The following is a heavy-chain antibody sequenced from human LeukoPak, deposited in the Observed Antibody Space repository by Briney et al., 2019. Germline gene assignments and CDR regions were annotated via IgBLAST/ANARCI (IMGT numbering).Heavy chain of an antibody. CDR1: GFTFSTYC. CDR3: VRDFRSADY. V-gene: IGHV3-74*01. J-gene: IGHJ4*02. Sequence: GGSLRLSCAASGFTFSTYCMHWVRQAPGKGPMWVSRICPDGTVTNYADSVKARFIISRDNARNTVYLQMNSQRVEDTAVYYCVRDFRSADYWGQGTLVTVSS. CDR2: ICPDGTVT.